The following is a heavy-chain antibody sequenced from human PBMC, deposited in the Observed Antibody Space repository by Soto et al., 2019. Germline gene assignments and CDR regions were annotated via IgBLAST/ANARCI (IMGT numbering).Heavy chain of an antibody. CDR1: GYTFTGYA. V-gene: IGHV1-3*01. Sequence: ASVKVSCKASGYTFTGYAMHWVRQAPGQRLEWMGWINADNGNTKYAQKFQGRVTMTRDTSISTAYMELSRLRSDDTAVYYCARWGGELLHYYYYGMDVWGQGTTVTVSS. CDR3: ARWGGELLHYYYYGMDV. CDR2: INADNGNT. D-gene: IGHD1-26*01. J-gene: IGHJ6*02.